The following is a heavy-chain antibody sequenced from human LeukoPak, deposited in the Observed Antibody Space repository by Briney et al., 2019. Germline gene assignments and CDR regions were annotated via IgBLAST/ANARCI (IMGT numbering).Heavy chain of an antibody. V-gene: IGHV3-23*01. CDR1: GFTFSSYG. CDR2: ISGSGGST. CDR3: AKTYYYDSSGYYSRVGGDAFDI. J-gene: IGHJ3*02. Sequence: PGGSLRLSCAASGFTFSSYGMSWVRQAPGKRLEWVSAISGSGGSTYYADSVKGRFTISRDNSKNTLYLQMNSLRAEDTAVYYCAKTYYYDSSGYYSRVGGDAFDIWGQGTMVAVSS. D-gene: IGHD3-22*01.